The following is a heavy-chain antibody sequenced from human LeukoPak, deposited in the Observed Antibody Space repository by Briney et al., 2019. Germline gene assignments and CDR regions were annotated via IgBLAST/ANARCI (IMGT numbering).Heavy chain of an antibody. CDR2: ISYDGNSR. J-gene: IGHJ4*02. D-gene: IGHD2-15*01. CDR3: AKDRGGSTYYPFLSYFFDY. V-gene: IGHV3-30*18. CDR1: GFTFSAYG. Sequence: GKSLRLSCAASGFTFSAYGIHWVRQPPGKGLEWVAVISYDGNSRNHADSVKGRFTMSRDNSKNTLYLQMNSLRPEDTAVYYCAKDRGGSTYYPFLSYFFDYWGQGTLATVSS.